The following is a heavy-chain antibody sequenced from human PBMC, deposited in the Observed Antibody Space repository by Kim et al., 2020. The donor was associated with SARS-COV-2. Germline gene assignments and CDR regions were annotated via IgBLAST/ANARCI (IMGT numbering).Heavy chain of an antibody. Sequence: SETLSLTCAVYGGSFSGYYWSWIRQPPGKGLEWIGEISNSGSTNYNPSLKSRVTISVDMSKNQFSLNLSSVNAADTAVYYCAHRPGGLSFDYWGQGTLVTVSS. D-gene: IGHD3-16*01. CDR2: ISNSGST. J-gene: IGHJ4*02. V-gene: IGHV4-34*01. CDR1: GGSFSGYY. CDR3: AHRPGGLSFDY.